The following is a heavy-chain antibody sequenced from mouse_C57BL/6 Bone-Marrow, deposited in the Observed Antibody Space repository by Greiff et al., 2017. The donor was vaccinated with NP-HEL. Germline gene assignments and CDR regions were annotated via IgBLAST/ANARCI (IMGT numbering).Heavy chain of an antibody. V-gene: IGHV5-12*01. J-gene: IGHJ3*01. Sequence: LVESGGGLVQPGGSLKLSCAASGFTFSDYYMYWVRQTPEKRLEWVAYISNGGGSISYPDNVKGRFTISRDNAKNTLYLQIIRLKSEDTSMYYCASHGNSNYPFAYWGQGTLVTVSA. D-gene: IGHD2-5*01. CDR1: GFTFSDYY. CDR3: ASHGNSNYPFAY. CDR2: ISNGGGSI.